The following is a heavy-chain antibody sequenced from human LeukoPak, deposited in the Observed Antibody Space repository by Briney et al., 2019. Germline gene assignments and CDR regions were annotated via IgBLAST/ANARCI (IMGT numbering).Heavy chain of an antibody. J-gene: IGHJ4*02. D-gene: IGHD2-2*01. CDR1: GFTFSSYS. Sequence: GGSLRLSCAASGFTFSSYSMNWVRQAPGKGLEWVSSISSSSSYIYYADSVKGRFTISRDNAKNSLYLQMNGLRAEDTAVYYCARVRCTSCYADFDYWGQGTLVTVSS. CDR3: ARVRCTSCYADFDY. CDR2: ISSSSSYI. V-gene: IGHV3-21*01.